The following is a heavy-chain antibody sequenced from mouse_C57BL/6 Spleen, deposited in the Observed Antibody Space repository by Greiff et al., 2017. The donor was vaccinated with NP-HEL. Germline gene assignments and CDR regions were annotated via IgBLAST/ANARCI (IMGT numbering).Heavy chain of an antibody. J-gene: IGHJ2*01. CDR3: SPLYYYGT. V-gene: IGHV6-3*01. Sequence: EVQLVESGGGLVQPGGSMKLSCVASGFTFSNYWMNWVRQSPEKGLEWVAQIRLKSDNYATHYAESVKGRFTISRDDSKSSVYLQMNNLRAEDTGIYYCSPLYYYGTGGQGTTLTVSS. CDR1: GFTFSNYW. CDR2: IRLKSDNYAT. D-gene: IGHD1-1*01.